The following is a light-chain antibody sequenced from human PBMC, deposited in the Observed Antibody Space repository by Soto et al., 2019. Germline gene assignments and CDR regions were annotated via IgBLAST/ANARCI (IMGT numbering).Light chain of an antibody. CDR1: SSDVGGYNC. CDR2: DVS. J-gene: IGLJ1*01. CDR3: SSYTRSSTRYV. V-gene: IGLV2-14*01. Sequence: QSVLTQPASVSGSPGQSMTISCTGTSSDVGGYNCVSWYQQHPGKAPKLMIYDVSNRPSGVSNRFSGSKSGNTASLTISGLQAEDEADYYCSSYTRSSTRYVFGTGTKLTVL.